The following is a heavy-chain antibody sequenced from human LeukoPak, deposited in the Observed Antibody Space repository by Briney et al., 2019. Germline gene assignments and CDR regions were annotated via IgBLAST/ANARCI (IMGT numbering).Heavy chain of an antibody. CDR1: GGSISSGDYY. Sequence: SQTLSLTCTVSGGSISSGDYYWSWIRQPPGKGLEWIGYIYYSGSTYYNPSLKSRVTISVDTSKNQFSLKLSSVTAADTAVYYCARAAYSGSYHSDYWGQGTLVTVSS. V-gene: IGHV4-30-4*01. CDR2: IYYSGST. D-gene: IGHD1-26*01. J-gene: IGHJ4*02. CDR3: ARAAYSGSYHSDY.